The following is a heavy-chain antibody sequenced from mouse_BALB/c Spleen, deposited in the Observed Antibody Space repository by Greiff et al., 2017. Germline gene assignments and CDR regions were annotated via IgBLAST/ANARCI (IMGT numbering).Heavy chain of an antibody. Sequence: EVQRVESGPGLVKPSQSLSLTCTVTGYSITSDYAWYWIRQFPGNKLEWMGYISYSGSTSYNPSLKSRISITRDTSKNQFFLQLNSVTTEDTATYYCARSGGYPYYYAMDYWGQGTSVTVSS. J-gene: IGHJ4*01. CDR3: ARSGGYPYYYAMDY. D-gene: IGHD2-2*01. CDR1: GYSITSDYA. CDR2: ISYSGST. V-gene: IGHV3-2*02.